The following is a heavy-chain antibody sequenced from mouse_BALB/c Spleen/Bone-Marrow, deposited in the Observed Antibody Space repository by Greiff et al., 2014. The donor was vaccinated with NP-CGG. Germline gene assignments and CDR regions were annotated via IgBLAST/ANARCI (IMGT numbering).Heavy chain of an antibody. CDR3: AREATYYAYFDY. V-gene: IGHV1-4*02. J-gene: IGHJ2*01. Sequence: VQLQQSAGELARPGASVKMSCKASGYTFTSNTIQWVKQRPGQGLEWIGYINPTRGYTDYNQKFKDKTTLTADKSSSTAYMQRRSLASEDSSVYYCAREATYYAYFDYWGQGTILTVSS. CDR2: INPTRGYT. CDR1: GYTFTSNT. D-gene: IGHD1-1*01.